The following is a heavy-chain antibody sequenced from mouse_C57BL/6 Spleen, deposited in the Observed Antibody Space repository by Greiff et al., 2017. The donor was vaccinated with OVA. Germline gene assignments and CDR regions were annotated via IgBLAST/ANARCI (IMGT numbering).Heavy chain of an antibody. CDR2: IFPGSGTT. CDR1: GYTFTGYW. D-gene: IGHD2-5*01. CDR3: GSGDSNPAWFAY. J-gene: IGHJ3*01. Sequence: VQVVESGAELMKPGASVKLSCKATGYTFTGYWIEWVKQRPGHGLEWIGEIFPGSGTTSYNEKFKGKATFTADTSSNTAYMQLSSLTTEDSAIYYCGSGDSNPAWFAYWGQGTLVTVSA. V-gene: IGHV1-9*01.